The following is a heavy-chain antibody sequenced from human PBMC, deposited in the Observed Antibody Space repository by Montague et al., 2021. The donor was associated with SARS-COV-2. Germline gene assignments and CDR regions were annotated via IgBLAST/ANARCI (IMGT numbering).Heavy chain of an antibody. J-gene: IGHJ6*02. Sequence: SETLSLTCAVYGGSFSGYYWSWIRQPPGKGLEWIGEINHSGSNNXNPSPKSRFPISVDTSKNQFSLKLSSGTAADTAVYYCASGYRPPILLWFGDSYGYGMDVWGQGTTVTVSS. CDR2: INHSGSN. D-gene: IGHD3-10*01. CDR3: ASGYRPPILLWFGDSYGYGMDV. V-gene: IGHV4-34*01. CDR1: GGSFSGYY.